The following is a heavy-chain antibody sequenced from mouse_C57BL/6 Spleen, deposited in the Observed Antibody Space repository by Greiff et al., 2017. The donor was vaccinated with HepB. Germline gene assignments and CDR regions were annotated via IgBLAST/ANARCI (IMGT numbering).Heavy chain of an antibody. CDR3: ARRDGYLYYFDY. V-gene: IGHV1-39*01. Sequence: EVKLMESGPELVKPGASVKISCKASGYSFTDYNMNWVKQSNGKSLEWIGVINPNYGTTSYNQKFKGKATLTVDQSSSTAYMQLNSLTSEDSAVYYCARRDGYLYYFDYWGQGTTLTVSS. CDR1: GYSFTDYN. J-gene: IGHJ2*01. CDR2: INPNYGTT. D-gene: IGHD2-3*01.